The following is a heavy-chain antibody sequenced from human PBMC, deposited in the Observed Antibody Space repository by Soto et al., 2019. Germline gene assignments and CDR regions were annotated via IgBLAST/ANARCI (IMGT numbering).Heavy chain of an antibody. D-gene: IGHD6-19*01. CDR1: GFTFSSYA. Sequence: QVQLVESGGGVVQPGRSLSLSCAASGFTFSSYAMHWVRQAPGKGLEWVAVISYDGSNKYYADSVKGRFTISRDNSKNTLYLQMNSLRAEDTAVYYCARDPRQYSSGWRDDAFDIWGQGTMVTVSS. J-gene: IGHJ3*02. V-gene: IGHV3-30-3*01. CDR3: ARDPRQYSSGWRDDAFDI. CDR2: ISYDGSNK.